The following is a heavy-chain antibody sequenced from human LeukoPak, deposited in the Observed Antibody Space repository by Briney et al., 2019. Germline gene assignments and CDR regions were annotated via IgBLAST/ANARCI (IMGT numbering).Heavy chain of an antibody. V-gene: IGHV3-74*01. CDR1: GFTFRASW. CDR2: INSDGSNT. J-gene: IGHJ4*02. D-gene: IGHD7-27*01. Sequence: GGSLRLSCSDSGFTFRASWMHWVRQGPGKGLLWVAHINSDGSNTAYADSVKGRFTISRDNAKSTLYLQMNSLRSEDTAVYYCARGDPLGNYWGQGTLVTVSS. CDR3: ARGDPLGNY.